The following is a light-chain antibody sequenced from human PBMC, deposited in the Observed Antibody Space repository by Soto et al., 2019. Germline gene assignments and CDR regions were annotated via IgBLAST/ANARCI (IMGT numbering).Light chain of an antibody. J-gene: IGKJ5*01. CDR2: GAS. V-gene: IGKV3-20*01. Sequence: EIVLTQSPGTLSFAPWERATVSCRASQSFSSSYLAWYQQKPGQAPRLLIYGASSRATGIPDRFSGSGSGRDFTLTISRLEPEDVAVYYCKQYDNLITFGQGTRLEIK. CDR1: QSFSSSY. CDR3: KQYDNLIT.